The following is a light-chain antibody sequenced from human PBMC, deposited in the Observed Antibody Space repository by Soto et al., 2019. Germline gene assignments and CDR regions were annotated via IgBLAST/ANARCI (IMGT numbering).Light chain of an antibody. CDR3: GADHGSGGNFVFWV. Sequence: QLVLTQPPSASSSLGASVTLTCTLSSGYSNYKVDWYQQRPGKGPRFVMRVGTGGIVGSKGDGIPDRFSVLGSGLNRYLTIKNIQEEDESDYHCGADHGSGGNFVFWVFGGGTKLTVL. CDR1: SGYSNYK. CDR2: VGTGGIVG. V-gene: IGLV9-49*01. J-gene: IGLJ3*02.